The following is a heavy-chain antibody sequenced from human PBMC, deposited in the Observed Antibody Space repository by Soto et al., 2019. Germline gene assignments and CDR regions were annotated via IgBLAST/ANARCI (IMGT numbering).Heavy chain of an antibody. J-gene: IGHJ3*02. CDR2: INHSGST. D-gene: IGHD1-1*01. V-gene: IGHV4-34*01. Sequence: LVTMSVTRAVDGGTFIGYYWSWIRQPPGKGLEWIGEINHSGSTNYNPSLKSRVTISVDTSKNQFSLKLSSVTAADTAVYYCARDHRVLDAFDIWGQGTMVTVSS. CDR3: ARDHRVLDAFDI. CDR1: GGTFIGYY.